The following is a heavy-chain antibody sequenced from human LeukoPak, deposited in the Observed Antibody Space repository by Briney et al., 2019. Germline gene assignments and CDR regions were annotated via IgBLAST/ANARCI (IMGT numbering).Heavy chain of an antibody. CDR1: GYTFTGYY. Sequence: ASVKVSCKASGYTFTGYYMHWVRQAPGQGLEWMGWINPNSGGTNYAQKFQGRVTMTRDTSISTAYMELSRLRSDDTAVYYCATLDIAVAGIGRAESPDYWGQGTLVTVSS. V-gene: IGHV1-2*02. D-gene: IGHD6-19*01. CDR3: ATLDIAVAGIGRAESPDY. J-gene: IGHJ4*02. CDR2: INPNSGGT.